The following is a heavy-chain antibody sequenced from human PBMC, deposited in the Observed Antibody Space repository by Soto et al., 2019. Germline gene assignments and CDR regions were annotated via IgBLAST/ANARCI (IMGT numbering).Heavy chain of an antibody. CDR3: ARDFYPLAYYFDP. V-gene: IGHV1-18*04. Sequence: ASVNVSCQASGYTFINHGISWVRQAPGQGLEWMGWVSGANGNTKYAQKFQGRVTMTTETSTSTAHMELRNLRSDDTAVYFCARDFYPLAYYFDPWGQGTLVTVSS. CDR1: GYTFINHG. J-gene: IGHJ4*02. CDR2: VSGANGNT.